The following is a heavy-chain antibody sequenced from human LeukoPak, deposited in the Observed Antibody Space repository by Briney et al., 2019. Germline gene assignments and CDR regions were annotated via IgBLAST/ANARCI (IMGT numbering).Heavy chain of an antibody. CDR1: GYTFTSYG. D-gene: IGHD3-22*01. V-gene: IGHV1-18*01. CDR2: ISAYNGNT. CDR3: ARTSPPPYYYGSSGYYYFDY. Sequence: GASVKVSCKASGYTFTSYGISWVRQAPGQGLEWMGWISAYNGNTNYAQKLQGRVTMTTDTSTSTAYMELRSLRSDDTAVYYCARTSPPPYYYGSSGYYYFDYWGQGTLVTVSS. J-gene: IGHJ4*02.